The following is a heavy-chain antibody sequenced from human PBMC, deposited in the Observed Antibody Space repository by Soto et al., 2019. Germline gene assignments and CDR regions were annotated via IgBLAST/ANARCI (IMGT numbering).Heavy chain of an antibody. V-gene: IGHV3-48*02. CDR3: ARTWHRGFAYYFDY. D-gene: IGHD3-10*01. Sequence: GGSLRLSCAASGFTFSSYSMNWVRQAPGKGLEWVSYISSSSSTIYYADSVKGRFTISRDNAKNSLYLQMNSLRDEDTAVYYCARTWHRGFAYYFDYWGQGTLVTVSS. J-gene: IGHJ4*02. CDR2: ISSSSSTI. CDR1: GFTFSSYS.